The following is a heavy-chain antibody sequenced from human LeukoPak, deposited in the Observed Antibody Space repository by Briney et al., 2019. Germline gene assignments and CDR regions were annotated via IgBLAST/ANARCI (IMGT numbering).Heavy chain of an antibody. CDR3: ASRAAPFDY. J-gene: IGHJ4*02. CDR1: GFTFSSYA. Sequence: QPGRSLRLSCAASGFTFSSYAMHWVRQAPGKGLEWVAVISYDGSNKYYADSVKGRFTISRDNSKNTLYLQMNSLRAEDTAVYYCASRAAPFDYWGQGTLVTVSS. D-gene: IGHD2-15*01. CDR2: ISYDGSNK. V-gene: IGHV3-30-3*01.